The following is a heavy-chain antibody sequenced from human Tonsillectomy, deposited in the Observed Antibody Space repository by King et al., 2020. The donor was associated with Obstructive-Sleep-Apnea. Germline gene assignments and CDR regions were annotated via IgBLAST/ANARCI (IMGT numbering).Heavy chain of an antibody. J-gene: IGHJ4*02. V-gene: IGHV5-10-1*03. D-gene: IGHD6-19*01. CDR2: IDPIASYT. CDR3: ARQDTYSSGQYYFDY. CDR1: GYSFTNYW. Sequence: VQLVESGAEVKKPGESLRISCKGSGYSFTNYWINWVRQMPGKGLEWMGRIDPIASYTNFSPSFQGHVTISADRSICTVYLQWSGLKASDTAMYYCARQDTYSSGQYYFDYWGQGTLVTVSS.